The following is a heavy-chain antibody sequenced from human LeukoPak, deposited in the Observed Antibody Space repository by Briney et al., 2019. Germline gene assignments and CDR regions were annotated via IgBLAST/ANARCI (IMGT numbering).Heavy chain of an antibody. D-gene: IGHD5-18*01. Sequence: PGRSLRLSCAASGFTFSNYAMSWVRQAPGKGLEWVAAITSSGESTNYADSVKGRFTISRDNSKNTLYLQMNSLRAEDTAVYYCASRSGYSYGHFDYWGQGTLVTVSS. V-gene: IGHV3-23*01. CDR1: GFTFSNYA. CDR3: ASRSGYSYGHFDY. CDR2: ITSSGEST. J-gene: IGHJ4*02.